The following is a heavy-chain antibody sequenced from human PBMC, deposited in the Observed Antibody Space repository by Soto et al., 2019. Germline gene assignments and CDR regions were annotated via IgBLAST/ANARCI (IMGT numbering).Heavy chain of an antibody. CDR1: GYTFTGYY. D-gene: IGHD3-3*01. CDR3: AREGPQFLEWLSREYGMDV. V-gene: IGHV1-2*04. J-gene: IGHJ6*02. CDR2: INPNSGGT. Sequence: QVQLVQSGAEVKKPGASVKVSRKASGYTFTGYYMHWVRQAPGQGLEWMGWINPNSGGTNYAQKFQGWVTMTRDTSISTAYMELSRLRSDDTAVYYCAREGPQFLEWLSREYGMDVWGQGTTVTVSS.